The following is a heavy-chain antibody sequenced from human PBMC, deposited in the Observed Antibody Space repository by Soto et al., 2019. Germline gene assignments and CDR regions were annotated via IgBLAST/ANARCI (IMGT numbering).Heavy chain of an antibody. CDR1: GFTFSSYS. J-gene: IGHJ6*02. CDR3: ARGLYSSSWYGALGAYYYYGMDV. D-gene: IGHD6-13*01. CDR2: ISSSSSYI. V-gene: IGHV3-21*01. Sequence: PGGSLRLSCAASGFTFSSYSMNWVRQAPGKGLEWVSSISSSSSYIYYADSVKGRFTISRDNAKNSLYLQMNSLRAEDTAVYYCARGLYSSSWYGALGAYYYYGMDVWGQGTTVTVSS.